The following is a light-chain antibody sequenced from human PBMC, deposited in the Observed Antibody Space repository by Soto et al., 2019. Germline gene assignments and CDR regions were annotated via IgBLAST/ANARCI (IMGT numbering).Light chain of an antibody. Sequence: DIQMTQSPSSLSASVGDRVTITCRASQSISSYLNWYQQKPGKAPKLLIYDASNLETGVPSRFSGIGSGTDFTFTISSLQPEDIATYYCQHCDSLPLTFGQGTRLEIK. V-gene: IGKV1-33*01. CDR2: DAS. CDR3: QHCDSLPLT. CDR1: QSISSY. J-gene: IGKJ5*01.